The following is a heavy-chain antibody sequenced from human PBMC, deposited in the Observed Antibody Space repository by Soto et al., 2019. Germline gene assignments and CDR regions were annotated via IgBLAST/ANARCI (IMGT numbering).Heavy chain of an antibody. V-gene: IGHV3-23*01. CDR1: GFTFSSYA. Sequence: GGSLRLSCSASGFTFSSYAMSWVRQAPGKGLEWVSAISGSGGSTYYADSVKGRFTISRDNSKNTLYLQMNSLRAEDTAVYYCAKPGIAVAGTFSWFDPWGQGTRVTVSS. CDR2: ISGSGGST. D-gene: IGHD6-19*01. J-gene: IGHJ5*02. CDR3: AKPGIAVAGTFSWFDP.